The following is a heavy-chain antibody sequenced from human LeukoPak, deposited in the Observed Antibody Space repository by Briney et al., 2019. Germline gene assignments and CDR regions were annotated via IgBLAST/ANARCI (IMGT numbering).Heavy chain of an antibody. CDR2: IYSGGST. D-gene: IGHD2-2*01. J-gene: IGHJ4*02. Sequence: GGSLRLSCAASGFTVSSNYMSWVRQAPGKGLEWVSVIYSGGSTYYADSVKGRFTISRDNSKNTLYLQMNSLRAEDTAVYYCAKLGVVPAVIGRGYYFDYWGQGTLVTVSS. V-gene: IGHV3-53*01. CDR3: AKLGVVPAVIGRGYYFDY. CDR1: GFTVSSNY.